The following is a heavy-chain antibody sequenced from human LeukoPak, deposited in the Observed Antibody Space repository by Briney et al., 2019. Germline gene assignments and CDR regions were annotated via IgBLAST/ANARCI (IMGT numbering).Heavy chain of an antibody. CDR3: ARGPTGTYWYFDL. J-gene: IGHJ2*01. CDR1: GGSFSGNY. V-gene: IGHV4-34*01. Sequence: PSETLSLTCAVYGGSFSGNYWSWIRQPPGKGLEWIGEINHSGSTNYNPSLKSRVTISVDTSKNQFSLKLSSVTAADTAVYYCARGPTGTYWYFDLWGRGTPVTVSS. D-gene: IGHD1-1*01. CDR2: INHSGST.